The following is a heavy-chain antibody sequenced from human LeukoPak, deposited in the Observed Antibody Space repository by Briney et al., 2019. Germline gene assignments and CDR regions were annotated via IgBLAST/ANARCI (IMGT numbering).Heavy chain of an antibody. V-gene: IGHV3-21*01. J-gene: IGHJ6*02. CDR1: GFSFTNYA. CDR2: ISRSSSYN. D-gene: IGHD3-10*01. Sequence: GGSLRLSCSASGFSFTNYAINWVRLAPGKGLEWVSSISRSSSYNYSADSVKGRFTISRDNAKNSLYLQMNSLRAEDTAVYYCARPEIGSGSWDVWGQGTTVIVSS. CDR3: ARPEIGSGSWDV.